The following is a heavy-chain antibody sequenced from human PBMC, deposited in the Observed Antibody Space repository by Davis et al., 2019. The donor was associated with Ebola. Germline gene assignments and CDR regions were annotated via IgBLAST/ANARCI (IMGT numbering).Heavy chain of an antibody. V-gene: IGHV3-74*01. J-gene: IGHJ4*02. CDR1: GFSFSIWW. CDR3: AKDLHIAACDY. CDR2: ISPDGSGT. Sequence: PGGSLRLSCAASGFSFSIWWMHWVRLVPGKGLVWVSRISPDGSGTNYADSVRCRFTISRDNAKNTVYLQMNSLRAEDTALYYCAKDLHIAACDYWGQGTLVTVSS. D-gene: IGHD6-13*01.